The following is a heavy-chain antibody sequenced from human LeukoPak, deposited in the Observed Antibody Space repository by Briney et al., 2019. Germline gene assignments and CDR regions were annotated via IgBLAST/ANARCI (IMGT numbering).Heavy chain of an antibody. CDR1: GYSISSGYY. J-gene: IGHJ5*02. CDR2: IYHSGST. Sequence: SETLSLTCAVSGYSISSGYYWGWIRHPPGKGLEWIGSIYHSGSTYYNPSLKSRVTISVDTSKNQFSLKLSSVTAADTAVYYCARQQQYYDFWSGYYRFDPWGQGTLVTVSS. V-gene: IGHV4-38-2*01. D-gene: IGHD3-3*01. CDR3: ARQQQYYDFWSGYYRFDP.